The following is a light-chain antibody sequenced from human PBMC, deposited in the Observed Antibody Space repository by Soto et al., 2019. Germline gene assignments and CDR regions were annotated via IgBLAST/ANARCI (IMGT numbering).Light chain of an antibody. J-gene: IGKJ4*01. CDR2: RAS. Sequence: EIVMTQSPATLSASPGERATLSCRASQSVSSNLAWYQQKPGQAPRLLIYRASTRATGIPGRFSGSGSGTDFTLTISRVEPEDFAVYYCQQYGSSPLTFGGGTKVDIK. V-gene: IGKV3-20*01. CDR1: QSVSSN. CDR3: QQYGSSPLT.